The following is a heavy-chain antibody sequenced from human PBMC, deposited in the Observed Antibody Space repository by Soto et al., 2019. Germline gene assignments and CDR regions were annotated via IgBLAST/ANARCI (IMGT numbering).Heavy chain of an antibody. CDR1: GASVSRIGFH. CDR3: ARRGSRHTFDY. V-gene: IGHV4-39*01. J-gene: IGHJ4*02. Sequence: QVQLQESGPGLVKPSETLSLTCAVSGASVSRIGFHWGWIRQPPGQGLEWIGSIYYAGTTFYNPSLKSRVTISAATSKNQFSLRLTSVTAADTAVYYCARRGSRHTFDYWGQGTLVTVSS. CDR2: IYYAGTT. D-gene: IGHD3-10*01.